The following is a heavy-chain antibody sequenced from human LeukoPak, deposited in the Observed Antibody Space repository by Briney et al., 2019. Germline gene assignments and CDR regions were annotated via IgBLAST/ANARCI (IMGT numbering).Heavy chain of an antibody. CDR3: ASTARGWYGAFDY. CDR1: GYRFANYW. Sequence: GESLKIPCKGSGYRFANYWIGWVRQMPGKGLEWMGIIYPGDSGTRYSPSFQGQVTISADKSISTAYLQWSSLKASDTAMYYCASTARGWYGAFDYWGQGTPVTVSS. CDR2: IYPGDSGT. D-gene: IGHD6-19*01. J-gene: IGHJ4*02. V-gene: IGHV5-51*01.